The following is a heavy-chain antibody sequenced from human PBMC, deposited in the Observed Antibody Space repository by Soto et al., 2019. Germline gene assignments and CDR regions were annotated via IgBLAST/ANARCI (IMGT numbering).Heavy chain of an antibody. CDR2: INPNSGGT. V-gene: IGHV1-2*04. Sequence: ASVKVSCKASGYTFTGYYMHWVRQAPGQGLEWMGWINPNSGGTNYAQKFQGWVTMTRDTSISTAYMELSRLRSDDTAVYYCARGGLAAVKSAFDIWGQGTMVTVSS. CDR1: GYTFTGYY. CDR3: ARGGLAAVKSAFDI. D-gene: IGHD6-13*01. J-gene: IGHJ3*02.